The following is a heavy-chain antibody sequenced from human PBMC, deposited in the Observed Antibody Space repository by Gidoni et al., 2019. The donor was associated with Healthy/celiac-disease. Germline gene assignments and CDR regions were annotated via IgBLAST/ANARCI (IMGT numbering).Heavy chain of an antibody. D-gene: IGHD5-12*01. Sequence: VKLVQSGAEVQKPGASVTVSCKASGYTFTSYAINWVRQATGTGLEWMGWMNPNSGNTGYAQKFQGRVNMTRNTSISTAYMELSSLRSEDTCVYYCARDIVATYWGQGTLVTVSS. CDR1: GYTFTSYA. J-gene: IGHJ4*02. CDR3: ARDIVATY. V-gene: IGHV1-8*01. CDR2: MNPNSGNT.